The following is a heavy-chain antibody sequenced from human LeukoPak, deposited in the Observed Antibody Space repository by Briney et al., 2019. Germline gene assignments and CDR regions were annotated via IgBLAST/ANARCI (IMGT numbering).Heavy chain of an antibody. CDR2: IYYSGST. D-gene: IGHD3-22*01. V-gene: IGHV4-61*01. J-gene: IGHJ4*02. CDR3: ARGGYYDSSGYYSAHFDY. CDR1: GGSVSSGSYY. Sequence: SETLSLTCTVSGGSVSSGSYYWSWIRQPPGKGLEWIGYIYYSGSTNYNPSLKSRVTISVDTSKNQFSLKLSSVTAADTAVYYCARGGYYDSSGYYSAHFDYWGREPWSPSPQ.